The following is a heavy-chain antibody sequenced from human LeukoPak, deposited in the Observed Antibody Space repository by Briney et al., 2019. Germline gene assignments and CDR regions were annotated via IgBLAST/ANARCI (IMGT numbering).Heavy chain of an antibody. CDR2: ISGSGGGT. V-gene: IGHV3-23*01. CDR1: GFTFRSYA. Sequence: GGSLRLSCAASGFTFRSYAMNWVRQAPGKGLEWVSGISGSGGGTYYADSVKGRFTISRDNSKSTLYMQMNSLKTEDTAVYYCTVIITSQNIVRDWGQGTLVTVSS. CDR3: TVIITSQNIVRD. D-gene: IGHD3-10*01. J-gene: IGHJ4*02.